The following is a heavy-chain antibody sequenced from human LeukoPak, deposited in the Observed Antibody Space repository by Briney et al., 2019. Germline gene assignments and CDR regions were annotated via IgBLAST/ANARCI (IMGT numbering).Heavy chain of an antibody. CDR3: ARDPYCSGGSCYSDGWFDP. CDR1: GYTFTCYY. D-gene: IGHD2-15*01. V-gene: IGHV1-2*06. Sequence: ASVKVSCKASGYTFTCYYMHWVRQAPGQGLEWMGRINPNSGGTIYAQKFQGRVTMTRDTSISTAYMELSRLRSDDTAVYYCARDPYCSGGSCYSDGWFDPWGQGTLVTVSS. CDR2: INPNSGGT. J-gene: IGHJ5*02.